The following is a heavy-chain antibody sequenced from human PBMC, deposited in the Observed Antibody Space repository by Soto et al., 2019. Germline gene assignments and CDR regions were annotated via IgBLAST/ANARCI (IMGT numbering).Heavy chain of an antibody. J-gene: IGHJ4*02. D-gene: IGHD5-12*01. CDR1: GYTLTIYL. CDR3: ARETPDSGYY. CDR2: INPSGGST. V-gene: IGHV1-46*03. Sequence: GFPVKVDRKTSGYTLTIYLVDWVRQAPGQGLEWMGIINPSGGSTSYAQKFQGRVTMTRDTSTSTVYMELSSLRSEDTAVYYCARETPDSGYYWGQGTLVTVSS.